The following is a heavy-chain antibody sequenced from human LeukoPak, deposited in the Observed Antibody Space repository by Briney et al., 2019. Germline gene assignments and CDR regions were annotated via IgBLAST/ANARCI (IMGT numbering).Heavy chain of an antibody. Sequence: HPGGSLRLSCAASGFPYDVQTMSWVRQAPGKGLDWVASMREDGSVIHYVDSVKGRSTISRDNSKNSLYLQMNSLRAEDTAVYYCARGGSTRGRFENWGQGTPVTVSS. D-gene: IGHD5-12*01. V-gene: IGHV3-7*01. J-gene: IGHJ4*02. CDR1: GFPYDVQT. CDR3: ARGGSTRGRFEN. CDR2: MREDGSVI.